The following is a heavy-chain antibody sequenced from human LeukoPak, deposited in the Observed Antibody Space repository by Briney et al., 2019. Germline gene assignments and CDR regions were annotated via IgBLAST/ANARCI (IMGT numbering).Heavy chain of an antibody. CDR3: ARLRAFYFDY. CDR1: GGSISSGGYS. CDR2: IYHSGST. Sequence: SETLSLTCTVSGGSISSGGYSWSWIRQPPGKGLEWVGYIYHSGSTYYNPSLKSRVTISVDRSKNQFSLKLSSVTAADTAVYYCARLRAFYFDYWGQGTLVTVSS. D-gene: IGHD3-16*01. V-gene: IGHV4-30-2*01. J-gene: IGHJ4*02.